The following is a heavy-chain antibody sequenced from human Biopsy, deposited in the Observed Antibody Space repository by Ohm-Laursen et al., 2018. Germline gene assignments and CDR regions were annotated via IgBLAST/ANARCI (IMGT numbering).Heavy chain of an antibody. Sequence: TLSLTCTVSGGSITADFWTWIRQTPGERLEWIGYRFHSGSPMYNPSLKSRVTISVDTSKSQFSLTLTSVTAADTAVYYCARTPRDSFWSGSYKRGLWFDYWGQGTLVTVSS. CDR2: RFHSGSP. CDR1: GGSITADF. D-gene: IGHD3-3*01. J-gene: IGHJ5*01. CDR3: ARTPRDSFWSGSYKRGLWFDY. V-gene: IGHV4-4*09.